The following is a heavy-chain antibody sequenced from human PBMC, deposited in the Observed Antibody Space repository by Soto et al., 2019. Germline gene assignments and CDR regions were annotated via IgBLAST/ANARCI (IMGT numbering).Heavy chain of an antibody. Sequence: ASLKVSCKASGYTFTSYGISWVRQAPGQGLEWMGWISAYNGNTNYAQKLQGRVTMTTDTSTSTAYMELRRLRSDDTAVYYCAREGPAYCSSTSCYYYYGMDVWGQGTTVTVSS. CDR2: ISAYNGNT. CDR1: GYTFTSYG. D-gene: IGHD2-2*01. CDR3: AREGPAYCSSTSCYYYYGMDV. V-gene: IGHV1-18*01. J-gene: IGHJ6*02.